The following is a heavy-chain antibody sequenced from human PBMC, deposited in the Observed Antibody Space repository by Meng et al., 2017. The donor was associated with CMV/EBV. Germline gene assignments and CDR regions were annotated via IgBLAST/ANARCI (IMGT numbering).Heavy chain of an antibody. CDR3: ARDRDIVVVPGDPWFDP. D-gene: IGHD2-2*01. CDR1: GGSISSSSYY. V-gene: IGHV4-39*07. J-gene: IGHJ5*02. CDR2: IYYSGST. Sequence: LQLQESGPVLVKPSETLSLTCTVSGGSISSSSYYWGWIRQPPGKGLEWIGSIYYSGSTYYNPSLKSRVTISVDTSKNQFSLKLSSVTAADTAVYYCARDRDIVVVPGDPWFDPWGQGTLVTVSS.